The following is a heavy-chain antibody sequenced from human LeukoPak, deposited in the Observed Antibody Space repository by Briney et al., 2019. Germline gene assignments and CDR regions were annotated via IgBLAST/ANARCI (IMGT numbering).Heavy chain of an antibody. V-gene: IGHV3-23*01. CDR3: ARGYYDSSGYFGRRAYYYYMDV. CDR2: ISGSGGST. D-gene: IGHD3-22*01. CDR1: GFTFSSYG. J-gene: IGHJ6*03. Sequence: GGSLRLSCAASGFTFSSYGMSWVRQAPGKGLEWASVISGSGGSTSYADSVKGRFTISRDNSKNMLYLQMNSLRAEDTAVYYCARGYYDSSGYFGRRAYYYYMDVWGKGTTVTISS.